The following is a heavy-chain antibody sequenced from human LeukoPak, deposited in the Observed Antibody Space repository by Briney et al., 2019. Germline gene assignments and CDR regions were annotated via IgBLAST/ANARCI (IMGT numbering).Heavy chain of an antibody. Sequence: QPGGSLRLSCAASGFTFSSSAMSWVRQVPGKGLEWVSGISASGGSTSYADSVRGRFTISRDNSKNTLYLQMNSLRAEDTAVYYCARGAGYNYPYYFDYWGQGTLVTVSS. J-gene: IGHJ4*02. CDR3: ARGAGYNYPYYFDY. CDR2: ISASGGST. V-gene: IGHV3-23*01. D-gene: IGHD5-24*01. CDR1: GFTFSSSA.